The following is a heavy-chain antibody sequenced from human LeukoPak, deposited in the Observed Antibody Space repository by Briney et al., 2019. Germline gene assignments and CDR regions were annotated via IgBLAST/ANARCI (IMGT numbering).Heavy chain of an antibody. J-gene: IGHJ4*02. V-gene: IGHV3-48*03. CDR1: GFTFSSYE. Sequence: PGGSLRLSCAASGFTFSSYEMNWVRQAPGKGLEWVSYISSSGSTIYYADSVKGRFTISRDNAKNSLYLQMNSLRAEDTAVYYCARAGGFYCFDYWGQGTLVTVSS. CDR3: ARAGGFYCFDY. D-gene: IGHD1-14*01. CDR2: ISSSGSTI.